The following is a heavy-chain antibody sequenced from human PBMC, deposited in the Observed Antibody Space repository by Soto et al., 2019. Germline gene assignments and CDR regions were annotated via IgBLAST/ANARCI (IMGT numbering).Heavy chain of an antibody. CDR2: INSDGSST. V-gene: IGHV3-74*01. CDR3: ARSGSAGTLVILFDY. Sequence: GGSLRLSCAASGFTFSSYWMHWVRQAPGKGLVWVSRINSDGSSTSYADSVKGRFTISRDNAKNTLYLQMNSLRVEDTAVYYCARSGSAGTLVILFDYWGQGTLVTVSS. J-gene: IGHJ4*02. D-gene: IGHD3-9*01. CDR1: GFTFSSYW.